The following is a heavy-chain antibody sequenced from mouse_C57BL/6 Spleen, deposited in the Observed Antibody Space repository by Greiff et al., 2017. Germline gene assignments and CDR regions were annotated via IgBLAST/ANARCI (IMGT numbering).Heavy chain of an antibody. CDR2: IDPSDSYT. CDR1: GYTFTSYW. CDR3: ARKDYGSSGGY. Sequence: QVQLQQPGAELVKPGASVKLSCKASGYTFTSYWMQWVKQRPGQGLEWIGEIDPSDSYTNYNQKFKGKATLTVDTSSSTAYMQLSSLTSEDSAVYYCARKDYGSSGGYWGQGTTLTVSS. V-gene: IGHV1-50*01. J-gene: IGHJ2*01. D-gene: IGHD1-1*01.